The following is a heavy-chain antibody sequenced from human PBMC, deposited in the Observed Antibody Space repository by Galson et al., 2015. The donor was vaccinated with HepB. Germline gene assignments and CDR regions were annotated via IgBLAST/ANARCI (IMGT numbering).Heavy chain of an antibody. D-gene: IGHD1-7*01. V-gene: IGHV1-2*02. Sequence: SVKVSCKASGYTFTSYYMHWVRQAPGQGLEWMGWINPNSGGTNYAQKFQGRVTMTRDTSISTAYMELSRLRSDDTAVYYCARGLELRYYYYGMDVWGQGTTVTVSS. CDR3: ARGLELRYYYYGMDV. CDR1: GYTFTSYY. CDR2: INPNSGGT. J-gene: IGHJ6*02.